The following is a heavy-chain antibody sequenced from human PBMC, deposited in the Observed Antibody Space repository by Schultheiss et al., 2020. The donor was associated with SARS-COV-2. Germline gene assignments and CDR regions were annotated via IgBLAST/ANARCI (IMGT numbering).Heavy chain of an antibody. CDR2: ISYDGSNK. CDR3: ARSHHMDV. J-gene: IGHJ6*03. V-gene: IGHV3-30*11. CDR1: GFTFSSYA. Sequence: GESLKISCAASGFTFSSYAMHWVRQAPGKGLEWVAVISYDGSNKYYADSVKGRFTISRDNSKNTLYLQMNSLRAEDTAVYYCARSHHMDVWGKGTTVTVSS.